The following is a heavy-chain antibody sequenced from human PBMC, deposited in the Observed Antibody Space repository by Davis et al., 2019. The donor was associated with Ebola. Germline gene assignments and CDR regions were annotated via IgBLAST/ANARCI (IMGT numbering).Heavy chain of an antibody. D-gene: IGHD3-3*01. CDR1: GFTFSSYA. J-gene: IGHJ4*02. CDR2: ISYDGINK. CDR3: ARPSLRFLEWLEGSYFDY. V-gene: IGHV3-30-3*01. Sequence: PGGSLRLSCAASGFTFSSYAMHWVRQAPGKGLEWVAVISYDGINKFYADSVKGRFTISRDNSKNTLYLQMNSLRAEDTAVYYCARPSLRFLEWLEGSYFDYWGQGTLVTVSS.